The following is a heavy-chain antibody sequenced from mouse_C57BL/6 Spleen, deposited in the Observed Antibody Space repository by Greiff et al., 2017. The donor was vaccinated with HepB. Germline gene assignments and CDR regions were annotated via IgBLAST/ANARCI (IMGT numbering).Heavy chain of an antibody. CDR2: ILPGSGSI. V-gene: IGHV1-9*01. CDR3: ACIYYERQPGPAY. CDR1: GYTFTGYW. D-gene: IGHD2-4*01. Sequence: VQLQQSGAELMKPGASVKLSCKATGYTFTGYWIEWVKQRPGHGLEWIGEILPGSGSINYNEKFKGKATFTADTSTNTAYMQISSLTTEDSAIYYCACIYYERQPGPAYWGQGTLVTVSA. J-gene: IGHJ3*01.